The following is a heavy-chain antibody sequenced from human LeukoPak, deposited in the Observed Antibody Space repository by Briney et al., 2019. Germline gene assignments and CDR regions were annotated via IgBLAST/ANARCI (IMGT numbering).Heavy chain of an antibody. CDR2: IYYSGST. CDR1: GGSISSSSYY. CDR3: ARQSRPHYFDY. Sequence: PSETLSLTCTVSGGSISSSSYYWGWIRQPPGKGLEWIGSIYYSGSTNYNPSLKSRVTISVDTSKNQFSLKLSSVTAADTAVYYCARQSRPHYFDYWGQGTLVTVSS. J-gene: IGHJ4*02. V-gene: IGHV4-39*01. D-gene: IGHD6-6*01.